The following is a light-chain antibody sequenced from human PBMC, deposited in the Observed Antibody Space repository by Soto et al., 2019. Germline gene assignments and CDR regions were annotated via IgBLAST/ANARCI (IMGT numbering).Light chain of an antibody. CDR2: VAA. V-gene: IGKV3-11*01. CDR1: QSVSTY. Sequence: EIVVTQSPSTLSLSPGERATLSCRPSQSVSTYLAWYQQRPGQAPSLLFSVAANRAPDTPARFSGSGSGTDFALTVSSLEPGDFAVYYCHQRGNWPIACGQGTRLEIK. J-gene: IGKJ5*01. CDR3: HQRGNWPIA.